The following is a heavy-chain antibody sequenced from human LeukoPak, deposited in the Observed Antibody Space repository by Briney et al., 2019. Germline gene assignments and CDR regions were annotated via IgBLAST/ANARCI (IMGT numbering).Heavy chain of an antibody. CDR3: ARETYSGTQRGFDY. CDR1: GFTFSDYY. V-gene: IGHV3-11*01. D-gene: IGHD1-26*01. J-gene: IGHJ4*02. CDR2: ISNSSTTI. Sequence: GGSLRLSCAASGFTFSDYYMNWIRQAPGKGLEWVSYISNSSTTIYYADSVKGRFTLSRDNAKNSLYLQMNSLRADDTAVYYCARETYSGTQRGFDYWGQGTLVTVSS.